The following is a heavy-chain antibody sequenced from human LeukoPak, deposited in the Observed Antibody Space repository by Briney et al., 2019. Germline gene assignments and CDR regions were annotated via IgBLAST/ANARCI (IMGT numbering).Heavy chain of an antibody. Sequence: GGSLRLSCAASGFTFGNAWMSWVRQAPGKGLEWVGRIKSKTDGGTTDYAAPVKGRFTISRDDSKNTLYLQMNSLKTEDTAVYYCTTDQGEQLWLPPIDYWGQGTLVTVSS. CDR2: IKSKTDGGTT. V-gene: IGHV3-15*01. D-gene: IGHD5-18*01. J-gene: IGHJ4*02. CDR3: TTDQGEQLWLPPIDY. CDR1: GFTFGNAW.